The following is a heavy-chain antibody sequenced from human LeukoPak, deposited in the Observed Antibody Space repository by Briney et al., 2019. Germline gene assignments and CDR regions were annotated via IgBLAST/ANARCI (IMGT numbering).Heavy chain of an antibody. CDR3: ARDSISSSWYERDYYFDY. J-gene: IGHJ4*02. CDR1: GFAFRSHA. V-gene: IGHV3-30*02. Sequence: GGSLRLSCTASGFAFRSHAMHWVRQAPGKGLEWVAFIRYDGSNKYYADSVKGRFTISRDNSKNTLYLQMNSLRAEDTAVYYCARDSISSSWYERDYYFDYWGQGTLVTVSS. D-gene: IGHD6-13*01. CDR2: IRYDGSNK.